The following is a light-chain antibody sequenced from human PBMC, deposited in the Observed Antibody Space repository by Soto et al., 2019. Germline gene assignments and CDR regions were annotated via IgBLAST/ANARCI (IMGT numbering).Light chain of an antibody. CDR1: QSISGH. CDR2: ATS. CDR3: QQSYSSPRFT. J-gene: IGKJ3*01. Sequence: DIQMAQSPSSLSAAVGDRVTITCRASQSISGHLNWYQHKPGKAPELLIYATSTLHIGVPSRFSGSGSGTDFSLNISSLQPEDFATYYCQQSYSSPRFTFGPGTKVDIK. V-gene: IGKV1-39*01.